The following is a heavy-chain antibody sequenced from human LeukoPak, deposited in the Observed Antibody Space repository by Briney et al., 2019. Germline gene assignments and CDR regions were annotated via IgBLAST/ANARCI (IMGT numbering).Heavy chain of an antibody. D-gene: IGHD6-13*01. CDR2: ISSRGSGV. J-gene: IGHJ4*02. CDR1: GFTFSDYY. CDR3: ARESGGSWTSYDY. V-gene: IGHV3-11*01. Sequence: GGSLILSCAASGFTFSDYYMSWIRQAPGKGLEWLSYISSRGSGVWYADSVKGRFTISRDNAKNSLYLEVSSLRGEDTAVYYCARESGGSWTSYDYWGQGTLVAVSS.